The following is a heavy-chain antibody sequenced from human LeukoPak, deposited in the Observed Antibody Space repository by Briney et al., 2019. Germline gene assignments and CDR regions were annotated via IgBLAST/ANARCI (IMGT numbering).Heavy chain of an antibody. J-gene: IGHJ2*01. Sequence: PGGSLRLSCAACGSISSYYWSWIRQPPGKGLEWIGYIYYSGSTNYNPSLKSRVTISVDTSKNQFSLKLSSVTAADTAVYYCARGQYPFSVNWYFDLWGRGTLVTVSS. CDR1: GSISSYY. CDR3: ARGQYPFSVNWYFDL. V-gene: IGHV4-59*01. CDR2: IYYSGST. D-gene: IGHD4-11*01.